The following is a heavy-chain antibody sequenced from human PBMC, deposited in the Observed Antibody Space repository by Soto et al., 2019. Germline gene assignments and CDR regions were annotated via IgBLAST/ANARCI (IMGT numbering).Heavy chain of an antibody. D-gene: IGHD3-9*01. CDR3: AKVFAFSHYDILTGPFDY. V-gene: IGHV3-23*01. Sequence: GGSLRLSCAASGFTFSSYAMSWVRQAPGKGLEWVSAISGSGGSTYYADSVKGRFTISRDNSKNTLYLQMNSLRAEDTAVYYCAKVFAFSHYDILTGPFDYWGQGTLVTVSS. J-gene: IGHJ4*02. CDR1: GFTFSSYA. CDR2: ISGSGGST.